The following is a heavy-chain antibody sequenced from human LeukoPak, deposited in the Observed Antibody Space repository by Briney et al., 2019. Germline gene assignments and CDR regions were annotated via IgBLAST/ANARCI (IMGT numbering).Heavy chain of an antibody. D-gene: IGHD3-16*02. CDR3: ASDITDLGELSLYRENAFDI. CDR2: INPNSGGT. J-gene: IGHJ3*02. CDR1: GYTFTGYY. Sequence: ASVKVSCKASGYTFTGYYMHWVRQAPGQGLEWMGWINPNSGGTNYAQKFQGRVTMTRDTSISTAYMELSRLRSDDTAVYYCASDITDLGELSLYRENAFDIWGQGTMVTASS. V-gene: IGHV1-2*02.